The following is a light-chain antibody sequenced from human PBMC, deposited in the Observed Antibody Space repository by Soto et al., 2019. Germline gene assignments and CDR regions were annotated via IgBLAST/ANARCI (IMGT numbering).Light chain of an antibody. CDR1: SSDVGGYNY. CDR3: SSYTSSSRVV. J-gene: IGLJ2*01. V-gene: IGLV2-14*01. CDR2: DVS. Sequence: QSVLTQPASVSGSPGQSITISCTGTSSDVGGYNYVSWYQQHPGKAPKIMIYDVSNRPSGVSNRFSGSKSGNTASLTISGLQDEDEADYSCSSYTSSSRVVFGGGTQLTVL.